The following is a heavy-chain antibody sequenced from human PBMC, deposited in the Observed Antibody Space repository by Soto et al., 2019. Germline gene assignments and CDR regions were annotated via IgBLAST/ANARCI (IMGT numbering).Heavy chain of an antibody. J-gene: IGHJ4*02. Sequence: GGSLRLSCAASGFTFYNYAMNWVRQAPGKGLEWVSSISSSGSYIYYADSVKARFTISRDNAKNSLYMQMNSLRAEDTAVYYCARATTWKGCEYWGQGTMVSVSS. CDR2: ISSSGSYI. V-gene: IGHV3-21*01. CDR1: GFTFYNYA. D-gene: IGHD4-17*01. CDR3: ARATTWKGCEY.